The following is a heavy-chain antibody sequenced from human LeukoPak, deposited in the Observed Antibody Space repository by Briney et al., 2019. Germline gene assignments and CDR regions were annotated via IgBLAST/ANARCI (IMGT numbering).Heavy chain of an antibody. CDR2: ISNSDYST. CDR1: GFTFSSYA. CDR3: ARDRAITVREVHFDY. J-gene: IGHJ4*02. Sequence: GGSLRLSCAASGFTFSSYAMSWVRQAPGKGLEWVSTISNSDYSTYYADSVKGRFTISRANSENTLYLQMNNLRAEDTAVYYCARDRAITVREVHFDYWGQGTLVTVSS. V-gene: IGHV3-23*01. D-gene: IGHD3-10*01.